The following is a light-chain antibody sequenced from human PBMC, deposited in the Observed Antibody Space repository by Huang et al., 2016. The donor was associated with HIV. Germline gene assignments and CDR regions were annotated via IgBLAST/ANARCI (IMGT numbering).Light chain of an antibody. J-gene: IGKJ2*01. V-gene: IGKV3-15*01. CDR2: GAS. CDR1: QYVSRN. Sequence: ERVMTQSPATLSVSLGETATLSCRASQYVSRNLAWYQQKPGQAPRLLIYGASSRVTDIPARFSGNGSGIEFTLTISTLQSKDFAVYYCQQYNNWPRTFGQGTKLEIK. CDR3: QQYNNWPRT.